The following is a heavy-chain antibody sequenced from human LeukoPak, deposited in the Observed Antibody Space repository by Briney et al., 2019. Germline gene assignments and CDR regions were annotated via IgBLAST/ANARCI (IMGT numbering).Heavy chain of an antibody. V-gene: IGHV4-34*01. J-gene: IGHJ4*02. D-gene: IGHD3-16*01. CDR3: ARQKRCGPGGVDY. CDR1: GGSFSGYY. CDR2: INHSGST. Sequence: SETLSLTCAVYGGSFSGYYWSWIRQPPGKGLEWIGEINHSGSTNYNPSLKSRVTISVDTSKNQLSLKLSSVTAADTAVYYCARQKRCGPGGVDYWGQGTLVTVSS.